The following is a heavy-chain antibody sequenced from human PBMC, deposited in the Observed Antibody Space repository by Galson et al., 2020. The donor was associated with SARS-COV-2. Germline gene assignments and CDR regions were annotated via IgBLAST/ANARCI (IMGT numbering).Heavy chain of an antibody. CDR3: AREHPQEDYYGS. Sequence: SETLSLTCTVSGGSISSYYWSWIRQPPAKGLEWIGYIYYSGSTNYNTSLKSRVTISVDTSKNQFSLKLSSVTAADTAVYYCAREHPQEDYYGSWGQGTLVTVSS. V-gene: IGHV4-59*01. J-gene: IGHJ4*02. D-gene: IGHD3-10*01. CDR2: IYYSGST. CDR1: GGSISSYY.